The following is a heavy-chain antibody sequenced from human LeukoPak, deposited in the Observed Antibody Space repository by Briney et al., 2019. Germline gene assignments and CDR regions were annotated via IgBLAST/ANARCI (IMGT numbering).Heavy chain of an antibody. V-gene: IGHV3-64D*06. D-gene: IGHD2-2*01. Sequence: GGSLRLSCSASGFTFSSYAMHWVHQAPGKGLEYVSAISSNGGSTYYADSVKGRFTISRDNSKNTLYLQMSSLRAEDTAVYYCVKGYCSSTSCSNWFDPWGQGTLVTVSS. CDR1: GFTFSSYA. CDR2: ISSNGGST. CDR3: VKGYCSSTSCSNWFDP. J-gene: IGHJ5*02.